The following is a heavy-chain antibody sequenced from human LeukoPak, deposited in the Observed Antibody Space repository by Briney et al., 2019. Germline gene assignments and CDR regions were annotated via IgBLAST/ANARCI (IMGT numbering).Heavy chain of an antibody. CDR1: GGSISGYY. D-gene: IGHD6-19*01. CDR2: IYYSGST. V-gene: IGHV4-59*08. Sequence: SETLSLTCTVSGGSISGYYWSWIRQPPGKGPEWIGYIYYSGSTHYNPSLKSRVTISVDTSKNQFSLKMNSVTAADTAVYYCARLASSGWSHCDYWGQGTLVTVSS. CDR3: ARLASSGWSHCDY. J-gene: IGHJ4*02.